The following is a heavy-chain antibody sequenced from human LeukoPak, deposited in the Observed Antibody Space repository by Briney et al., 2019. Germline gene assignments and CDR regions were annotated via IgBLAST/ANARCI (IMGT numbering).Heavy chain of an antibody. CDR3: ARIQLPLLSLDY. V-gene: IGHV5-51*01. Sequence: GESLKISCKGSGYSFTNYCIGWVRQVPGKGLEWMGIIYPGDSHTTYSPSFQGQVTISADKSISTAYLQWSSLKASDTAMYYCARIQLPLLSLDYWGQGTLVTVSS. D-gene: IGHD5-24*01. CDR1: GYSFTNYC. J-gene: IGHJ4*02. CDR2: IYPGDSHT.